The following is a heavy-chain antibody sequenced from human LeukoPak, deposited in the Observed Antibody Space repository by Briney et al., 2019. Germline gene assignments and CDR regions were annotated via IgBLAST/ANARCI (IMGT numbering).Heavy chain of an antibody. D-gene: IGHD5-12*01. CDR2: ISYDGSNK. CDR3: AKDEATCFDY. Sequence: PGRSLRLSCAASGFTFSSYGMHWVRQAPGKGLEWVAVISYDGSNKYYADSVKGRFTISRDNSKNKLYLQMNSLRAEDTAVYYCAKDEATCFDYWGQGTLVTVSS. J-gene: IGHJ4*02. CDR1: GFTFSSYG. V-gene: IGHV3-30*18.